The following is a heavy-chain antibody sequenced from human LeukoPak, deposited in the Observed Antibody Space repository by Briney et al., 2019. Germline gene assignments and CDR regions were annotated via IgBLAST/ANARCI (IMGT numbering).Heavy chain of an antibody. CDR2: ISSSGSTI. CDR3: ARDLRYYYYMDV. Sequence: GGSLRLSCVASGFTFSDYYMSWIRQAPGKGLEWVSYISSSGSTIYYADSVKGRFTISRDNAKNSLYLQMNSLRAEDTAVYYCARDLRYYYYMDVWGKGTTVTVSS. V-gene: IGHV3-11*01. J-gene: IGHJ6*03. CDR1: GFTFSDYY.